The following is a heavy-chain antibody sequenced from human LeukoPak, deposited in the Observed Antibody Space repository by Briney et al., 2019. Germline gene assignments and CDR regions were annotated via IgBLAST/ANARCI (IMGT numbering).Heavy chain of an antibody. J-gene: IGHJ5*02. CDR2: MNPNSGNT. CDR3: ARWVYYYDSSGYPGGNNWFDP. Sequence: RASVKVSCKASGYTFTSYDINWVRQATGQGLEWMGWMNPNSGNTGYEQKFQGRVTMTRNTSISTAYMELSGLRSEDTAVYYCARWVYYYDSSGYPGGNNWFDPWGQGTLVTVSS. V-gene: IGHV1-8*01. CDR1: GYTFTSYD. D-gene: IGHD3-22*01.